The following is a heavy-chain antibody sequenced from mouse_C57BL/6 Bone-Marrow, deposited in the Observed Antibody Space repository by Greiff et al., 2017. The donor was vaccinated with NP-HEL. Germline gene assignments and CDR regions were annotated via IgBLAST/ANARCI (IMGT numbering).Heavy chain of an antibody. CDR3: ARDSNYRDY. V-gene: IGHV1-59*01. Sequence: QVQLQQPGAELVRPGTSVKLSCKASGYTFTSYWMHWVKQRPGQGLEWIGVIDPRSGNTYYNEKFKGKATLTADKSSSTASMELRSLPSEDSAVYFCARDSNYRDYWGQGTTLTVSS. CDR1: GYTFTSYW. CDR2: IDPRSGNT. D-gene: IGHD2-5*01. J-gene: IGHJ2*01.